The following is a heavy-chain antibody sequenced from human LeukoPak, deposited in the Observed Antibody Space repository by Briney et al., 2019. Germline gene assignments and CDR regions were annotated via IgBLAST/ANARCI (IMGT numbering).Heavy chain of an antibody. CDR2: IYYSGST. V-gene: IGHV4-59*08. D-gene: IGHD4-17*01. J-gene: IGHJ4*02. Sequence: TSSETLSLTCAVYGGSFSGYYWSWIRQPPGKGLEWIGYIYYSGSTNYNPSLKSRVTISVDTSKNQFSLKLSSVTAADTAVYYCARRGDYGDPHLDWGQGTLVTVSS. CDR1: GGSFSGYY. CDR3: ARRGDYGDPHLD.